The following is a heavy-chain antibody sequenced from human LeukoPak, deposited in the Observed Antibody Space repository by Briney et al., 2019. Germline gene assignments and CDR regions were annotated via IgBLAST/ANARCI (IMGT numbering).Heavy chain of an antibody. Sequence: ASVKVSCKASGYTFTGYYMHWVRQAPGQGLEWMGRINPNSGGTNYAQKFQGRVIMTRDTSISTAYMELSRLRSDDTAVYYCAGAKGVVAAAGTTYNYWGQGTLVTVSS. D-gene: IGHD6-13*01. CDR1: GYTFTGYY. CDR2: INPNSGGT. V-gene: IGHV1-2*06. CDR3: AGAKGVVAAAGTTYNY. J-gene: IGHJ4*02.